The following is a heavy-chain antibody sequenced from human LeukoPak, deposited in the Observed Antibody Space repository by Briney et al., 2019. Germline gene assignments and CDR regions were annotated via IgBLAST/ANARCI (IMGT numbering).Heavy chain of an antibody. D-gene: IGHD3-22*01. Sequence: GRSLRLSCAASGFTFSSYAMHWVRQAPGKGLEWVAVISYDGSAVHYADSVKGRFSISRDNSKNTLYLEMSSLRAEDTAVYYCAKDLDPHYYDSSGYPKPFDYWGQGTLVTVSS. J-gene: IGHJ4*02. CDR3: AKDLDPHYYDSSGYPKPFDY. CDR1: GFTFSSYA. V-gene: IGHV3-30*18. CDR2: ISYDGSAV.